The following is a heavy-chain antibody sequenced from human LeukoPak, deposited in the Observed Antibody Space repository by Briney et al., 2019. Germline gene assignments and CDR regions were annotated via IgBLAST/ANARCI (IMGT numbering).Heavy chain of an antibody. CDR2: IYYSGST. J-gene: IGHJ3*02. CDR1: GGSISSYY. V-gene: IGHV4-59*01. Sequence: PSETLSLTCTVSGGSISSYYWSWIRQPPGKGLEWIGYIYYSGSTNYNPSLKSRVTISVDTSKNQFSLKLSSVTAEDTAVYYCASRLDFPWLADDAFDIWGQGTMVTVSS. CDR3: ASRLDFPWLADDAFDI. D-gene: IGHD2/OR15-2a*01.